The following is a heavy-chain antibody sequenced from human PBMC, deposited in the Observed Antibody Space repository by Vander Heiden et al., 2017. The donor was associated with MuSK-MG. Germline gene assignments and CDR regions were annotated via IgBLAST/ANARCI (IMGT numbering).Heavy chain of an antibody. V-gene: IGHV3-48*02. CDR1: GFTSSSYS. J-gene: IGHJ4*02. CDR3: ARDQIGSYQHVFDY. D-gene: IGHD1-26*01. CDR2: ISSRSSTI. Sequence: EVQLVESGGGLVQPGGSLSLSCAASGFTSSSYSMNWFRQDRGKGLEWVSYISSRSSTIYYADSVKGRFTISSDNAKNSLYLQMNSLRDEDTAVYYCARDQIGSYQHVFDYWGQGTLVTVSS.